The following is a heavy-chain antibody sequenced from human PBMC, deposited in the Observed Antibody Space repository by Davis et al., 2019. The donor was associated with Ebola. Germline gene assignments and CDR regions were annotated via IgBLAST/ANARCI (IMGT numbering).Heavy chain of an antibody. J-gene: IGHJ4*02. CDR2: ISSTSNYI. D-gene: IGHD1-26*01. Sequence: PGGSLRLSCAASEFTFSTYTMNWVRQAPGKGLEWVSSISSTSNYIYYADSVKGRFTISRDNAKKSLYLQMNILRVEDTAVYYCATDGVGATDYFHYWGQGTLVTVSS. CDR1: EFTFSTYT. V-gene: IGHV3-21*01. CDR3: ATDGVGATDYFHY.